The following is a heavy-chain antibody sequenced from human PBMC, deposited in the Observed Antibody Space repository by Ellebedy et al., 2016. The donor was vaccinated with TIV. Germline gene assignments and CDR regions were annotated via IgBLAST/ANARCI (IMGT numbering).Heavy chain of an antibody. CDR2: IYTSGST. D-gene: IGHD6-13*01. CDR3: ARATSEQPAWS. J-gene: IGHJ5*02. V-gene: IGHV4-4*07. CDR1: GDSMSSYY. Sequence: SETLSLTXTVSGDSMSSYYWSWFRQPAGKGLEWIGRIYTSGSTNYNPSLKSRVTMSVDTSKNQFSLKLSSVTAADTAVYYCARATSEQPAWSWGQGTLVTVSS.